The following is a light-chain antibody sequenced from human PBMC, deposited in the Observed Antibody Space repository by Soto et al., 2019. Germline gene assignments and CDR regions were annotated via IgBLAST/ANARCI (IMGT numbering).Light chain of an antibody. J-gene: IGKJ1*01. CDR1: ESISSY. CDR3: QQSYSIPWT. CDR2: GAS. Sequence: DIQMTQSPSSLSASVGDRVTITCRASESISSYVNWYQQRPGKAPKVLIYGASSLQSGVPSRFSGSGYGTDFTLTFSNLQPEDFATYYCQQSYSIPWTFGQGTRVDIK. V-gene: IGKV1-39*01.